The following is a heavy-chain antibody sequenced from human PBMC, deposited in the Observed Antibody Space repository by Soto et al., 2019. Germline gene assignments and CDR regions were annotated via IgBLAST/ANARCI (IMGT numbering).Heavy chain of an antibody. CDR2: INHSGRV. V-gene: IGHV4-34*01. CDR1: GGSFSGHS. Sequence: SETLSLTCAVYGGSFSGHSWTWIRQSPGKGLGWIGDINHSGRVNYSPSLKSQVTISLDTSKNQFSLTLSAVTAADTAMYYCSTRAYDTNGYYRFGPWGQGTLVTVSS. CDR3: STRAYDTNGYYRFGP. J-gene: IGHJ5*01. D-gene: IGHD3-22*01.